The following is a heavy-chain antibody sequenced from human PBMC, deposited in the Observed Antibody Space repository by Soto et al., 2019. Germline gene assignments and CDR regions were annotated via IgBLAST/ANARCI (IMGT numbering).Heavy chain of an antibody. Sequence: PGGSLRLSCAASGFTFSSYGMHWVRQAPGKGLEWVAAIWYDGSNKYYADSVKGRFTISRDNSKNTLYLQMNSLRAEDTAVYYCARDHESSWYVYFDYWGQGTLVTVSS. CDR3: ARDHESSWYVYFDY. CDR1: GFTFSSYG. D-gene: IGHD6-13*01. J-gene: IGHJ4*02. V-gene: IGHV3-33*01. CDR2: IWYDGSNK.